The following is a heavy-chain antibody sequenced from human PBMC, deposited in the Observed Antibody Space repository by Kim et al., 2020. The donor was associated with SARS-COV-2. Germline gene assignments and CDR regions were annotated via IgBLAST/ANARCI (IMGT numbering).Heavy chain of an antibody. V-gene: IGHV3-74*01. Sequence: GGSLRLSCAASGFTFSSYWMHWVRQAPGQGLVWVSRINSDGSSTSYADSVKGRFTISRDNAKNTLYLQMNSLRDEDTSVYYCARGYSYGPDYWGQGTLVT. CDR3: ARGYSYGPDY. CDR2: INSDGSST. CDR1: GFTFSSYW. D-gene: IGHD5-18*01. J-gene: IGHJ4*02.